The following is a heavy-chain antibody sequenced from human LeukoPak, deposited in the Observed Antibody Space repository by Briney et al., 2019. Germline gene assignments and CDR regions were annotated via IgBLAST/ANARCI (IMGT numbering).Heavy chain of an antibody. Sequence: PGGSLRLSCAASGFTFRNYVIHWVRQAPGKGLEWVANIKQDGSEKYYVDSVKGRFTISRDNAKNSLYLQLNSLRAEDTAVYYCARARGGYDFDYWGQGTLVTVSS. CDR1: GFTFRNYV. D-gene: IGHD5-12*01. CDR2: IKQDGSEK. V-gene: IGHV3-7*03. CDR3: ARARGGYDFDY. J-gene: IGHJ4*02.